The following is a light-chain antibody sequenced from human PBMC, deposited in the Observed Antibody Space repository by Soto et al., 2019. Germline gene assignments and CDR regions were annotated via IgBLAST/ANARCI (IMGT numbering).Light chain of an antibody. CDR2: GAS. Sequence: VVLTQSPGTLSFFSGSGATLSCSASQTVSSNFLAWYQQRPAQAPRLLIHGASTRATGITDRFSGSVSGTDFTLIISGLEPEDFAVYYCQQYGTSPATFGQGTKVDIK. CDR3: QQYGTSPAT. CDR1: QTVSSNF. J-gene: IGKJ1*01. V-gene: IGKV3-20*01.